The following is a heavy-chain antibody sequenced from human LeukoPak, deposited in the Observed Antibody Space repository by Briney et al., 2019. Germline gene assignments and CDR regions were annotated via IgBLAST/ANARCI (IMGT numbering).Heavy chain of an antibody. D-gene: IGHD3-22*01. CDR2: ICYDGNSK. CDR1: GFTFSGYG. J-gene: IGHJ4*02. V-gene: IGHV3-33*01. CDR3: ARGHSSAYVEY. Sequence: PGGSLRLSCAVSGFTFSGYGMHWVRQAPGKGLEGVAVICYDGNSKYYAGSVKGRFTISRDNSKNTLYLQMNSLRVEDTAVYYCARGHSSAYVEYWGQGTLVTVSS.